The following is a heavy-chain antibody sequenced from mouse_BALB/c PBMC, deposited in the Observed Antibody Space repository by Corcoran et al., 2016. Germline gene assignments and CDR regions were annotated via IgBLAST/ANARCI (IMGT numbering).Heavy chain of an antibody. CDR1: GYTFTDYN. CDR2: IYPYNGGT. V-gene: IGHV1S29*02. J-gene: IGHJ2*01. CDR3: ARKITSGSLDY. D-gene: IGHD2-4*01. Sequence: EVQLQQSGPELVKPGASVKISCKASGYTFTDYNMHWVKQSHGKSLEWIGYIYPYNGGTGYNQKFKSKATLTVDNSSSTAYMELRSLTSEDSAVYYCARKITSGSLDYWGQGTTLTVSS.